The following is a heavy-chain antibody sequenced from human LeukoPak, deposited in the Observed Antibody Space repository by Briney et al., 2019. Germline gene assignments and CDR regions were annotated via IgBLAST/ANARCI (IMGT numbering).Heavy chain of an antibody. CDR2: ISYDGNNK. Sequence: GGSLRLSCAASEFTFSSYGMHWGRQAPGKGLEWVAVISYDGNNKYYADSVKGRFTLSRANSKDTLYLQMNSLPAEDTAVYYCAKDLVRGVIVDAFDIWGQGTMVTVSS. D-gene: IGHD3-10*01. CDR1: EFTFSSYG. V-gene: IGHV3-30*18. J-gene: IGHJ3*02. CDR3: AKDLVRGVIVDAFDI.